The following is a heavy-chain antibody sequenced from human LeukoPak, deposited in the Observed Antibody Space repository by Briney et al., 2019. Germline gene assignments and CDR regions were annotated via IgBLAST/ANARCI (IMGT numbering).Heavy chain of an antibody. V-gene: IGHV4-59*08. CDR1: GGSISSYY. Sequence: PSETLSLTCTVSGGSISSYYWSWIRQPPGKGLEWIGYIYYSGSTNYDPSLNSRVTIPVDTSTNQFSLRLSSVTAADTAVYYCARHSCSSTSCPFDSWGQGTLVAVSS. J-gene: IGHJ4*02. CDR2: IYYSGST. CDR3: ARHSCSSTSCPFDS. D-gene: IGHD2-2*01.